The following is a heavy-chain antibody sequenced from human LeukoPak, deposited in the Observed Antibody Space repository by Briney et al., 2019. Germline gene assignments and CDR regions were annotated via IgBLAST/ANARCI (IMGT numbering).Heavy chain of an antibody. J-gene: IGHJ4*02. CDR2: INSDGSIT. Sequence: PGGSLRLSCAASGFTFNTYWMHWVRQAPGKGLVWASRINSDGSITSYADSVKGRFTISRDNAKNTLYLQMNSLRAEDTAVYYCAKDGAGVPAARYYFDYWGQGTLVIVSS. CDR1: GFTFNTYW. V-gene: IGHV3-74*01. D-gene: IGHD2-2*01. CDR3: AKDGAGVPAARYYFDY.